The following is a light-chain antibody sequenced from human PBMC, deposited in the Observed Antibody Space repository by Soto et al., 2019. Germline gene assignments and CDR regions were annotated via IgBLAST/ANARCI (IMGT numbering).Light chain of an antibody. Sequence: DIQLTQSPSFLSASVGDRVTITCRASQGIASYLVWYQQKPGKAPKLLIYAASTLQSGVPSRFSGSGSGTEFTLTISSLPPEDFATYYCQQLNSYPITFGPGTKVDIK. CDR2: AAS. J-gene: IGKJ3*01. V-gene: IGKV1-9*01. CDR1: QGIASY. CDR3: QQLNSYPIT.